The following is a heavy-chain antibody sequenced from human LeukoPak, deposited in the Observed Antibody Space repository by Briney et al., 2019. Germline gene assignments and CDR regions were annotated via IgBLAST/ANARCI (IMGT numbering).Heavy chain of an antibody. CDR2: ISGSGGST. V-gene: IGHV3-23*01. D-gene: IGHD2-15*01. CDR1: GFTFSSYA. CDR3: AKDRERFCSSSSCYRLDV. J-gene: IGHJ6*02. Sequence: PGGSLRLSCAASGFTFSSYAMSWVRQAPGKGLEWVSAISGSGGSTYYADSVKGRFTTSRDNSKNTLYLQMNSLRAEDTAVYYCAKDRERFCSSSSCYRLDVWGQGTTVTVSS.